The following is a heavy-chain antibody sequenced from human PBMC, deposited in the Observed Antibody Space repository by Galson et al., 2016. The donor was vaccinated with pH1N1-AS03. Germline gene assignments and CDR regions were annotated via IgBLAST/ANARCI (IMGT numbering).Heavy chain of an antibody. J-gene: IGHJ4*03. CDR3: ARVEGIASTPGD. CDR2: LIPVLGIN. V-gene: IGHV1-69*10. D-gene: IGHD6-13*01. CDR1: GGTFSSYS. Sequence: SVKVSCKASGGTFSSYSTNWVRQVPGQGLEWIGGLIPVLGINDKGQNFQGRVSITADTSITTAFMELRGLASDDSASYFCARVEGIASTPGDWGQGTLVTVS.